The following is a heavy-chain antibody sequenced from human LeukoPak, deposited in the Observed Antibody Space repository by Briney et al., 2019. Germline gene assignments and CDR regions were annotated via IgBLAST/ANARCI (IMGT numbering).Heavy chain of an antibody. Sequence: GGSLRLSCAASGFTFSSYGMHWVRQAPGKGLEWVAFIRYDGSNKYYADSVKGRFTISRDNSKNTLYLQMNSLRAEDTAVYYCAKDHRKYCSSTSCYKGAYFDYWGQGTLVTVSS. D-gene: IGHD2-2*02. J-gene: IGHJ4*02. CDR3: AKDHRKYCSSTSCYKGAYFDY. CDR1: GFTFSSYG. V-gene: IGHV3-30*02. CDR2: IRYDGSNK.